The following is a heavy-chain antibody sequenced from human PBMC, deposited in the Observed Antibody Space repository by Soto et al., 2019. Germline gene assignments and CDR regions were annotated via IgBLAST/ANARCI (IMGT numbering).Heavy chain of an antibody. Sequence: ASVKVFCKASGYTFTTYGISWVRQAPGQGLEWMGWISADNGNTNYAQNLQGRVTMTTEKSTSTAYMELRSLTSDDTAVYYCARVGDIVVVGPWFDPWGQGTLVTVSS. CDR1: GYTFTTYG. CDR3: ARVGDIVVVGPWFDP. D-gene: IGHD2-2*01. V-gene: IGHV1-18*01. J-gene: IGHJ5*02. CDR2: ISADNGNT.